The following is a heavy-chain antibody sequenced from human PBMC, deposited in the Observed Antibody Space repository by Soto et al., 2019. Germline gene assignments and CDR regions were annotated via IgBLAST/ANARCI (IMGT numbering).Heavy chain of an antibody. CDR1: GYSFTSYW. CDR2: IYPGDSDT. Sequence: PGESLKISCKGSGYSFTSYWIGWVRQMPGKGLEWMGIIYPGDSDTRYSPSFQGQVTISADKSISTAYLQWSSLKASDTAMYYCARGRYCSSTSCYEGWFDPWGQGTLVTASS. J-gene: IGHJ5*02. CDR3: ARGRYCSSTSCYEGWFDP. D-gene: IGHD2-2*01. V-gene: IGHV5-51*01.